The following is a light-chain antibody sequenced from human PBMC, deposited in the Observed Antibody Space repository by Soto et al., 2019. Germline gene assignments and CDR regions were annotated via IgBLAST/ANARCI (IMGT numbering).Light chain of an antibody. CDR2: AAS. V-gene: IGKV1-39*01. CDR1: QNINDY. Sequence: DIQMTQSPSSLSASVGDRVTIACRASQNINDYLNWYQQRPGKAPNLLIYAASSLQSGVPSRFSGSGSGTDFTLTINSLQLEDFATYFCQHSYSPSINFGGGTKVEIK. J-gene: IGKJ4*01. CDR3: QHSYSPSIN.